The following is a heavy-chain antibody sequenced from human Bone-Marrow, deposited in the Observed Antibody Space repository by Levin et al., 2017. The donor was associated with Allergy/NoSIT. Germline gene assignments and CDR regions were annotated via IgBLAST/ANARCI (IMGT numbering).Heavy chain of an antibody. CDR3: AKSRTYSSSSGAFDI. J-gene: IGHJ3*02. Sequence: SLKISCAASGFSFAGYAMHWVRQAPGKGLEWVSSISWNSGNVDYADSVKGRFTLSRDNAKNSLYLRLSSLKPDDTALYYCAKSRTYSSSSGAFDIWGQGTRVTVFS. D-gene: IGHD6-6*01. CDR2: ISWNSGNV. CDR1: GFSFAGYA. V-gene: IGHV3-9*01.